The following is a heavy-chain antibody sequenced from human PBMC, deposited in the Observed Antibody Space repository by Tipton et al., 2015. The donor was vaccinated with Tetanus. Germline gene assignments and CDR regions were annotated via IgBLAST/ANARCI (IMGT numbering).Heavy chain of an antibody. D-gene: IGHD2-15*01. Sequence: SLRLSCAASGFIFSSYGIHWVRQAPGKGLEWLAVSWYDGTDKYYADSVKGRFTISRDNSKNTLYLQMNSLRAEDTALYYCAREADCSGGSCFSGDLDTWGQGTLVTVST. CDR3: AREADCSGGSCFSGDLDT. CDR1: GFIFSSYG. CDR2: SWYDGTDK. J-gene: IGHJ5*02. V-gene: IGHV3-33*01.